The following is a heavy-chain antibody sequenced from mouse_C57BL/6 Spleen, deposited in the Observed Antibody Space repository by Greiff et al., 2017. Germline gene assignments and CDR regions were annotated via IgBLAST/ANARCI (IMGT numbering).Heavy chain of an antibody. D-gene: IGHD1-1*01. CDR1: GYTFTSYW. Sequence: QVQLQQPGAELVKPGASVKMSCKASGYTFTSYWITWVKQRPGQGLEWIGDIYPGSGSTNYNEKFKSKATLTVDTSSSPAYMQLSSLTSEASAVYSCAGYGSSYPFAMGYWGQGASVTVSS. CDR3: AGYGSSYPFAMGY. CDR2: IYPGSGST. V-gene: IGHV1-55*01. J-gene: IGHJ4*01.